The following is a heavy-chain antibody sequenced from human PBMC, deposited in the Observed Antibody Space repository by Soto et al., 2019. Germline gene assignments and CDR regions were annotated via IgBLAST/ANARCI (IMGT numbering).Heavy chain of an antibody. Sequence: QITLKESGPTLVKPTQTLTLTCTFSGFSLSTSGVAVGWIRQPPGKALEWLALIYWDDDKRYSPSLKSRLTITNDTSKNQVALTMTNMDPVDTATXXXXHRGAGDAAEFFHPWGQGTLVTVSS. CDR1: GFSLSTSGVA. D-gene: IGHD2-21*01. CDR2: IYWDDDK. CDR3: XHRGAGDAAEFFHP. J-gene: IGHJ1*01. V-gene: IGHV2-5*02.